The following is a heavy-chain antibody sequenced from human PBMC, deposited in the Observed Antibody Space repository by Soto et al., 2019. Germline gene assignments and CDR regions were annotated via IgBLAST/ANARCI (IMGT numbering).Heavy chain of an antibody. J-gene: IGHJ4*02. CDR1: GFTFNKNA. CDR3: AKDRSAIFDL. D-gene: IGHD5-18*01. V-gene: IGHV3-23*01. CDR2: IAGSGITT. Sequence: GESLKISCAASGFTFNKNAMSWVRQAPGKGLEWVSAIAGSGITTYYADSVKGRFTISRDNSRNMLFLQMNSLRAEDTAVYYCAKDRSAIFDLWGQGTLVTVSS.